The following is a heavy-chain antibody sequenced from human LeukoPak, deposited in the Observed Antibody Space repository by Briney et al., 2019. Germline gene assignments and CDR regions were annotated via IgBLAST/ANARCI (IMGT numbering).Heavy chain of an antibody. Sequence: GGSLRLSCAASGFTFSDYTMNWVRQAPGKGLEWVSSISSGGTYKYYADSVKGRFTISRDNSKNTLYLQMNSLRAEDTAVYYCARDEAVAAAGTGAFDIWGQGTMVTVSS. CDR1: GFTFSDYT. CDR3: ARDEAVAAAGTGAFDI. D-gene: IGHD6-13*01. CDR2: ISSGGTYK. V-gene: IGHV3-21*01. J-gene: IGHJ3*02.